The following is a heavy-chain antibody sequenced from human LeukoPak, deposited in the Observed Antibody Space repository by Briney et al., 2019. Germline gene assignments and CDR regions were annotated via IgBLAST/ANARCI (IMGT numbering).Heavy chain of an antibody. CDR1: GYSISSGYY. V-gene: IGHV4-38-2*02. Sequence: SETLSLTCTVSGYSISSGYYWGWIRQPPGKGLEWIGSIYHSGSTCYNPSLKSRVTISVDTSKNQFSLKLSSVTAADTAVYYCARGSNYYDSSGYYYWGQGTLVTVSS. D-gene: IGHD3-22*01. J-gene: IGHJ4*02. CDR3: ARGSNYYDSSGYYY. CDR2: IYHSGST.